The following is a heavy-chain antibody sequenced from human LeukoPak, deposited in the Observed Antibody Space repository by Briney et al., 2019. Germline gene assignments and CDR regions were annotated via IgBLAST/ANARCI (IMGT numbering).Heavy chain of an antibody. D-gene: IGHD3-10*01. CDR1: GGSISSSSYY. V-gene: IGHV4-39*07. Sequence: PSETLSLTCTVSGGSISSSSYYWGWIRQPPGKGLEWIGSIYYSGSTYYNPSLKSRVTISVDTSKNQFSLKLSSVTAADTAVYYCARDGGLLWFGELSPFDNWGQGTLVTVSS. J-gene: IGHJ4*02. CDR3: ARDGGLLWFGELSPFDN. CDR2: IYYSGST.